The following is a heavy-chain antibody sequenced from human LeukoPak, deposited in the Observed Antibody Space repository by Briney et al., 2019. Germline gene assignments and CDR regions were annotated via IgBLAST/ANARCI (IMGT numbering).Heavy chain of an antibody. J-gene: IGHJ4*02. CDR1: GFTFSSYS. CDR3: AKQGGYEAY. CDR2: ISGSGSDT. Sequence: GGSLRLSCAASGFTFSSYSMNWVRQAPGKGLEWVSGISGSGSDTYYADSVKGRFAISRDNSKNTLYLQMNSLRVEDAAVYYCAKQGGYEAYWGQGTLVTVSS. V-gene: IGHV3-23*01. D-gene: IGHD5-12*01.